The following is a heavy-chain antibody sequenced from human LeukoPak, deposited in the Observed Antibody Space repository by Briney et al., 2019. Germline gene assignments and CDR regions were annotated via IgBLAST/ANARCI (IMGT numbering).Heavy chain of an antibody. CDR2: ISSSSSYI. J-gene: IGHJ4*02. V-gene: IGHV3-21*01. D-gene: IGHD3-22*01. CDR1: GFTFSSYS. CDR3: ARLYDSSGYYPWYFDY. Sequence: GGSLRLSCAASGFTFSSYSMNWVRQAPGKGLEWVSSISSSSSYIYYADSVKGRFTISRDNAKNSLYLQMNSLRAEDTAVYYCARLYDSSGYYPWYFDYWGQGTLVTVSS.